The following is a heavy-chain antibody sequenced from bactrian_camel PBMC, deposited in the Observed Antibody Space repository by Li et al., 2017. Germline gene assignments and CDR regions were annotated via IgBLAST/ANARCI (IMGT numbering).Heavy chain of an antibody. CDR1: GFTFSNYY. D-gene: IGHD2*01. V-gene: IGHV3-2*01. CDR3: AAGHGVGGYCRAVVDNYGY. CDR2: IYSDGTDT. J-gene: IGHJ4*01. Sequence: HVQLVESGGELVQPGGSLRLSCAVSGFTFSNYYMSWVRQAPGKGLEWVCSIYSDGTDTVYADSVKGRFTISKDDAGNALYLQMNSLKPEDTAMYYCAAGHGVGGYCRAVVDNYGYWGQGTQVTVS.